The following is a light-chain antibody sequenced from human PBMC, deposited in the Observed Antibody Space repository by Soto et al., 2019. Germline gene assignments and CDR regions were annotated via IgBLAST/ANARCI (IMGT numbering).Light chain of an antibody. CDR2: AAS. J-gene: IGKJ4*01. V-gene: IGKV1-8*01. CDR1: QGISSY. Sequence: AIRMTQSPSSLSASTGDRVTITCRASQGISSYLAWYQQKPGKAPKLLIYAASTLQGGVPSRFSGSGSGTDFTLTISCLQSEDFATYYCQQYYSYLLTFGGGTKVEIK. CDR3: QQYYSYLLT.